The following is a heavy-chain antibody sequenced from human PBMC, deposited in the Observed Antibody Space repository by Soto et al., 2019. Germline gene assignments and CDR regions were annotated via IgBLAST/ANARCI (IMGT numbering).Heavy chain of an antibody. Sequence: SDTLYLTCTVSGGSISSGDYYWSWIRQPPGKGLEWIGYIYYSGSTYYNPSLKSRVTISVDTSKNQFSLKLSSVTAADTAVYYCARDRRDGYVRYWFDPWGQGTLVTVSS. J-gene: IGHJ5*02. CDR2: IYYSGST. V-gene: IGHV4-30-4*02. CDR3: ARDRRDGYVRYWFDP. D-gene: IGHD5-12*01. CDR1: GGSISSGDYY.